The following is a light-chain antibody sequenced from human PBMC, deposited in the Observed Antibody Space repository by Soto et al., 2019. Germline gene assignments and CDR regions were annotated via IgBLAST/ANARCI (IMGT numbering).Light chain of an antibody. V-gene: IGKV3-20*01. Sequence: EFVLTQSPGTLSLSPGERATLSCRASQSVSSSYLAWYQQKPGQAPRILIYGASTRATGIPDRFSGSGSGTDFTLTISRLEPEDFALYYCQQYGSSPSLTFGGGTKVQIK. J-gene: IGKJ4*01. CDR2: GAS. CDR1: QSVSSSY. CDR3: QQYGSSPSLT.